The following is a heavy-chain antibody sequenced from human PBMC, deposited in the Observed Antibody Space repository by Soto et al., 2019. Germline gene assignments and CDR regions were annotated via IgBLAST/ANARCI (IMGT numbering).Heavy chain of an antibody. CDR3: ARGPDIVVVVATTHFDY. CDR1: GYTFTGYY. J-gene: IGHJ4*02. CDR2: INPKSGGT. Sequence: ASVKVSCKASGYTFTGYYTHWVRQAPGQGLEWMGWINPKSGGTNYAQKFQGWVTMTRDTSISTAYMELSRLRSDDTAVYYCARGPDIVVVVATTHFDYWGQGTLVTVSS. V-gene: IGHV1-2*04. D-gene: IGHD2-15*01.